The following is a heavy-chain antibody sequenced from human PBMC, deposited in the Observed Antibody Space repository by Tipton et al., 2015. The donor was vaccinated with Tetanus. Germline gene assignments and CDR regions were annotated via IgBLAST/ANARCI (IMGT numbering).Heavy chain of an antibody. CDR2: IRWNGVSI. J-gene: IGHJ4*02. D-gene: IGHD1-26*01. CDR1: GFTFDDYA. Sequence: SLRLSCTGSGFTFDDYAMHWVRQAPGKGLEWVSGIRWNGVSIGYAEFVKGRFIISRDKSKNTLYLQMNSLRAEDTAVYYCAREAGGFDYWGQGTLVTVSS. CDR3: AREAGGFDY. V-gene: IGHV3-9*01.